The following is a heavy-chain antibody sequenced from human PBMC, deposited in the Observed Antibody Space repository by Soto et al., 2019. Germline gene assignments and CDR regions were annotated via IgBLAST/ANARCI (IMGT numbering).Heavy chain of an antibody. Sequence: SETLSLTCSVSGGSVYDFYWNWLRQTPGKGLEWIGNIYNNGRTNYNPSLKNRVTISIDTSKTQFSLHLSSVTTADTAMYFCARGHGIYVRFDSWGQGTLVTVSS. CDR1: GGSVYDFY. CDR3: ARGHGIYVRFDS. D-gene: IGHD3-10*02. V-gene: IGHV4-59*02. J-gene: IGHJ4*02. CDR2: IYNNGRT.